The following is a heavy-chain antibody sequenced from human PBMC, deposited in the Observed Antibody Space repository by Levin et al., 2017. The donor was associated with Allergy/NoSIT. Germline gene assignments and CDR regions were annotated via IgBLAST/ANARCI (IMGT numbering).Heavy chain of an antibody. D-gene: IGHD1-14*01. Sequence: MSSETLSLTCTVSGGSVSSASYYWSWIRQAPGKRPEWIGYIYNIGSTKYNPSLQSRVTMSVDTSANQFSLKLSSVTAADTAVYYCATIAGTTYNYYYGMDAWGQGTTVIVSS. CDR2: IYNIGST. CDR1: GGSVSSASYY. CDR3: ATIAGTTYNYYYGMDA. V-gene: IGHV4-61*01. J-gene: IGHJ6*02.